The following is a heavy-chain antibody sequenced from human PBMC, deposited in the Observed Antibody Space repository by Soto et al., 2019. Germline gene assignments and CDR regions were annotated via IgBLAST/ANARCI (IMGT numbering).Heavy chain of an antibody. CDR2: ISSSSSTI. Sequence: GSLRISCAASGFTFSSYSMNCVRQTPRKGLEWVSYISSSSSTIYYADSVKGRFTISRDNAKNSLYLQMNSLRAEDTAVYYCARDERVGATTGYYYGMDVWGQGTTVTVSS. D-gene: IGHD1-26*01. CDR1: GFTFSSYS. V-gene: IGHV3-48*01. CDR3: ARDERVGATTGYYYGMDV. J-gene: IGHJ6*02.